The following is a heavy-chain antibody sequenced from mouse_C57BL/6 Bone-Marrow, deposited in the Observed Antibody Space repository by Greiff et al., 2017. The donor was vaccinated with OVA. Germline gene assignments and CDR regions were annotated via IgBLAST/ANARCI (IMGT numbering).Heavy chain of an antibody. CDR3: ARNWDTRVYFDY. D-gene: IGHD4-1*01. CDR2: IWSGGST. CDR1: GFSLTSYG. Sequence: VQLVESGPGLVQPSQSLSITCTVSGFSLTSYGVHWVRQSPGKGLEWLGVIWSGGSTDYNAAFISRLSISKDNSKSQVFFKMNSLQADDTAIYYCARNWDTRVYFDYWGQGTTLTVSS. V-gene: IGHV2-2*01. J-gene: IGHJ2*01.